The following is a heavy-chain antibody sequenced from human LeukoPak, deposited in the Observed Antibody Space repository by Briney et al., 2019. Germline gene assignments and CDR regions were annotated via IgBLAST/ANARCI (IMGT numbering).Heavy chain of an antibody. CDR3: ARCEWVVAATQRSNYYYYGMDV. D-gene: IGHD2-15*01. CDR2: IYTSGST. V-gene: IGHV4-4*07. Sequence: SETLSLTCTVSGGSISSYYWSWIRQPAGKGLEWIGRIYTSGSTNYNPSLKSRVTMSVDTSKNQFSLKMSSVTAADTAVYYCARCEWVVAATQRSNYYYYGMDVWGQGTTVTVSS. J-gene: IGHJ6*02. CDR1: GGSISSYY.